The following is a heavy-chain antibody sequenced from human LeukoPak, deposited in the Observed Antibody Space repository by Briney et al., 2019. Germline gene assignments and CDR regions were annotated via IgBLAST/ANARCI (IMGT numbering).Heavy chain of an antibody. V-gene: IGHV3-11*03. D-gene: IGHD3-22*01. Sequence: TGASLRLSCAASGFTFSDYYMRWIRQAPGKGREWVSYISSSSSYTNYADSVKGRFTISRDDAKHSLYLQMNSLRAEDTAVYYCASLTYYFDSSGYYPGYFQHWGQGTLVTVSS. CDR1: GFTFSDYY. J-gene: IGHJ1*01. CDR2: ISSSSSYT. CDR3: ASLTYYFDSSGYYPGYFQH.